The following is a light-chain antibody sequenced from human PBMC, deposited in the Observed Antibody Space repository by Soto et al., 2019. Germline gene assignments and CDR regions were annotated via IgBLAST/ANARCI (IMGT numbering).Light chain of an antibody. CDR2: EVT. J-gene: IGLJ1*01. Sequence: ALTQPPSASGSPGQSVTISCTGTSSDVGGYDYVSWYQQHPGKAPKLMIYEVTIRPSGVSDRFSGSKSGNTASLTVSGLQAEDEADYYCSSYTGGNPSYVFGTGTKLTVL. CDR3: SSYTGGNPSYV. CDR1: SSDVGGYDY. V-gene: IGLV2-8*01.